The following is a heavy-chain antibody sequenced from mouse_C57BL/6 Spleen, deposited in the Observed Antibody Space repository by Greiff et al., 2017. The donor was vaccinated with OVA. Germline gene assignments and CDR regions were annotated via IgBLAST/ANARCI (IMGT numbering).Heavy chain of an antibody. CDR1: GYTFTSYW. CDR2: IDPSDSYT. J-gene: IGHJ4*01. CDR3: ARLENYYSSRDYAMDY. V-gene: IGHV1-50*01. Sequence: QVQLQQPGAELVKPGASVKLSCKASGYTFTSYWMQWVKQRPGQGLEWIGEIDPSDSYTNYNQKFKGQATLTVDTSSSTAYMQLSSLTSEDSAVYYCARLENYYSSRDYAMDYWGQGTSVTVSS. D-gene: IGHD1-1*01.